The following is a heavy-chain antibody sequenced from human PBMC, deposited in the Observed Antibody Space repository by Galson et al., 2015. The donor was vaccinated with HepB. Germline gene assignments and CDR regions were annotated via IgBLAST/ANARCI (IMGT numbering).Heavy chain of an antibody. CDR3: ASPYYYDRALSLSVAFDI. CDR2: IIPILGIA. J-gene: IGHJ3*02. CDR1: GGTFSSYA. D-gene: IGHD3-22*01. Sequence: QSGAEVKKPGASVKVSCKASGGTFSSYAISWVRQAPGQGLEWMGRIIPILGIANYAQKFQGRVTITADKSTSTAYMELSSLRSEDTAVYYCASPYYYDRALSLSVAFDIWGQGTMVTVSS. V-gene: IGHV1-69*04.